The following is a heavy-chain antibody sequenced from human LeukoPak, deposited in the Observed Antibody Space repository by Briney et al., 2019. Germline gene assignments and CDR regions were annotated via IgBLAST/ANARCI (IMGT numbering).Heavy chain of an antibody. CDR2: IYHSGST. CDR1: GGSISSSNW. J-gene: IGHJ3*02. D-gene: IGHD2-2*01. V-gene: IGHV4-4*02. Sequence: SGTLSLTCAVSGGSISSSNWWSWVRQPPGKGLEWIGEIYHSGSTNYNPSPKSRVTISVDKSKNQFSLKLSSVTAADTSVYYCARLSCSSSTCYFPDAFDIWGQGTMVTVSS. CDR3: ARLSCSSSTCYFPDAFDI.